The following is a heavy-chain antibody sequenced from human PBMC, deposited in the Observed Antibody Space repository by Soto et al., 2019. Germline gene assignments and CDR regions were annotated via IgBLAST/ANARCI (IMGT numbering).Heavy chain of an antibody. D-gene: IGHD3-3*01. CDR3: AKETRHGDVWSGHDY. Sequence: EVQLLESGGGLVQPGGSLRLSCTASGFTFSSYAMTWVRQAPGKGLEWVSAIGGSGDTYYADSVKGRFTISRDNSKKALYVQMNSLRGEDTAMYFCAKETRHGDVWSGHDYWGQGTLVTVSA. V-gene: IGHV3-23*01. J-gene: IGHJ4*02. CDR2: IGGSGDT. CDR1: GFTFSSYA.